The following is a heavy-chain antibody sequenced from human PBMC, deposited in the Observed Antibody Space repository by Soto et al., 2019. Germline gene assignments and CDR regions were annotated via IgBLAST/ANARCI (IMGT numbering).Heavy chain of an antibody. V-gene: IGHV3-48*03. CDR3: ASVMLRFSYGIDV. Sequence: EVQLVESGGGLVQPGGSLRLSCAASGLSFSSHEMHWVRQAPGKGREWVSYISKSGSVIYYTDSVKGRFTISRDNAKNLLYLEMNSLRAEDTAVYFCASVMLRFSYGIDVWGQGTTVNVSS. CDR2: ISKSGSVI. CDR1: GLSFSSHE. D-gene: IGHD3-3*01. J-gene: IGHJ6*02.